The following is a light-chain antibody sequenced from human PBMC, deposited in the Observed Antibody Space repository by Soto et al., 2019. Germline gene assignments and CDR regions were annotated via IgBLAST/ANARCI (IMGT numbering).Light chain of an antibody. CDR2: GAS. CDR3: QQYGSSPRT. J-gene: IGKJ1*01. Sequence: VMTLSPSTLPLSPGEGGTLSCRASQSISGNLAWYQQKPGQAPRLLIYGASSRATGIPDRFSGSGSGTDFTLTISRLDPEDFAVYFCQQYGSSPRTFGQGTKVDIK. CDR1: QSISGN. V-gene: IGKV3-20*01.